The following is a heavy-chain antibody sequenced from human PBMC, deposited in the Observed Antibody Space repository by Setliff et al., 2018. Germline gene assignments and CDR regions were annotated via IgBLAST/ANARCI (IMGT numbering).Heavy chain of an antibody. CDR1: GFTFSTYS. Sequence: PGGSLRLSCAASGFTFSTYSMSWVRQAPGKGLEWVSAISGDSEYINYRDSVKGRFTISRANSKNTLYLQMNNLRVEDTARYYCVNHNPARRSPAGTALDSWGQGTLVTVSS. J-gene: IGHJ4*02. V-gene: IGHV3-23*01. CDR2: ISGDSEYI. CDR3: VNHNPARRSPAGTALDS. D-gene: IGHD6-19*01.